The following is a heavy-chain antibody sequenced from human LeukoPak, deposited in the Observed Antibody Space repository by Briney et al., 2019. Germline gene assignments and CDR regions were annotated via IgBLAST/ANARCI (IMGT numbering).Heavy chain of an antibody. Sequence: PSETLSLTCTVSGGSISSSRDYWGWIRQPPGKGLEWIGSIYYSGSTYYNPSLKSRVTISVDTSKNQFSLKLSSVTAADTAVYYCARHVEIAVAGPIDCWGQGTLVTVSS. D-gene: IGHD6-19*01. CDR1: GGSISSSRDY. V-gene: IGHV4-39*01. CDR2: IYYSGST. J-gene: IGHJ4*02. CDR3: ARHVEIAVAGPIDC.